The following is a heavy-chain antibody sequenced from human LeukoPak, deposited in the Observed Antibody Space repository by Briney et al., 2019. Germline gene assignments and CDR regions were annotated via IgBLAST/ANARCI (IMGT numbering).Heavy chain of an antibody. D-gene: IGHD3-22*01. CDR2: IIPNSGGT. Sequence: ASVKVSCKSSGYTFTDYYMRWVRQAPGQGLKWMGWIIPNSGGTNYAQKFQGRVSMTRDTSIRTAYMELSRLRSDDTAVYYCARASYYYDSSGYPGYYFDYWGQGTLVTVSS. CDR1: GYTFTDYY. J-gene: IGHJ4*02. V-gene: IGHV1-2*02. CDR3: ARASYYYDSSGYPGYYFDY.